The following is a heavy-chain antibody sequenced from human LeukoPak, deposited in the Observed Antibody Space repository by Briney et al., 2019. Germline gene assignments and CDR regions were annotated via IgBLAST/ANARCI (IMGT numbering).Heavy chain of an antibody. J-gene: IGHJ3*02. D-gene: IGHD3-10*01. V-gene: IGHV4-30-2*01. Sequence: PSQTLSLTCAVSGGYISSGGYSWSWIRQPPGKGLEWIGYIYHSGSTYYNPSLKSRVTISVDRSKNQFSLKLSSVTAADTAVYYCARGVWFGRTYAFDIWGQGTMVTVSS. CDR3: ARGVWFGRTYAFDI. CDR2: IYHSGST. CDR1: GGYISSGGYS.